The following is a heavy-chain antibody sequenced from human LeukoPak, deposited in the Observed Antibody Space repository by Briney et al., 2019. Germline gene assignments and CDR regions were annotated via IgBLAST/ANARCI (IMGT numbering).Heavy chain of an antibody. Sequence: GGSLRLSCAPSGFSFGSYAMSWVRQAPGKGLEWASAISGRVVSTYYADSVKGRFSISRDNSKNTLYLQMNSQRAEDTAVYHCAKDRGSGGPQFDYWGQGTLVTVSS. V-gene: IGHV3-23*01. D-gene: IGHD6-19*01. CDR3: AKDRGSGGPQFDY. J-gene: IGHJ4*02. CDR1: GFSFGSYA. CDR2: ISGRVVST.